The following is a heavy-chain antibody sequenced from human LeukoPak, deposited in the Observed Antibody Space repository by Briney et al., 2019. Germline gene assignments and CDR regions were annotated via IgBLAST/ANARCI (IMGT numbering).Heavy chain of an antibody. CDR3: ARADYGFFYYYYYYMDV. CDR2: ISAYNGNT. J-gene: IGHJ6*03. V-gene: IGHV1-18*01. CDR1: GYTFTSYG. D-gene: IGHD4-17*01. Sequence: ASVKVSCKASGYTFTSYGISWVRQAPGQGLEWMGWISAYNGNTNYAQKLQGRVTMTTDTSTSTAYMELRSLRSDDTAVYYCARADYGFFYYYYYYMDVWGKGTTVTISS.